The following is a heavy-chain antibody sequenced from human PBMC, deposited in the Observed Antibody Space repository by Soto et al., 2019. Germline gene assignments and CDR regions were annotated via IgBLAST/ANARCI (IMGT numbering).Heavy chain of an antibody. CDR3: AILATIAAAVHGPDY. V-gene: IGHV3-21*01. CDR1: GFTFSSYS. Sequence: EVQLVESGGGLVKPGGSLRLSCAASGFTFSSYSMNWVRQAPGKGLEWVSSISSSSSYIYYADSVKGRFTISRDNSKNTLYLQMNSLRAEDTAVYYCAILATIAAAVHGPDYWGQGTLVTVSS. D-gene: IGHD6-13*01. J-gene: IGHJ4*02. CDR2: ISSSSSYI.